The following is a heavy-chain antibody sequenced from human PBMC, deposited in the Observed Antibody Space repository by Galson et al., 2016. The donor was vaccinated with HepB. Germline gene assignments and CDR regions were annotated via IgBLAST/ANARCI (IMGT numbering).Heavy chain of an antibody. CDR1: GFTFSNAW. CDR2: IKSKTDGGTT. V-gene: IGHV3-15*01. Sequence: SLRLSCAASGFTFSNAWMSWVRQALGKGLEWVGRIKSKTDGGTTDYAAPVKGRFTISRDDSKNTLYLQMNSLKTEDTAVYYCTSLSYDFWSAYYYCDYWGQGTQVTVSS. J-gene: IGHJ4*02. D-gene: IGHD3-3*01. CDR3: TSLSYDFWSAYYYCDY.